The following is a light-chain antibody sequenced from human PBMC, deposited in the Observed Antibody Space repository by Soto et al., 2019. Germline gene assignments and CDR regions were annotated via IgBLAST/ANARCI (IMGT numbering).Light chain of an antibody. CDR3: QQYNSYSRN. CDR2: KAS. CDR1: PSISSC. J-gene: IGKJ2*01. Sequence: DIQMTQSPSTLSAAVGEIVTITCRASPSISSCLAWYQQKPGKAPKLLIYKASSLESGVPSRFSGSGSGTEFTLTISSLQPDDCVTYYCQQYNSYSRNFGQGTKLEIK. V-gene: IGKV1-5*03.